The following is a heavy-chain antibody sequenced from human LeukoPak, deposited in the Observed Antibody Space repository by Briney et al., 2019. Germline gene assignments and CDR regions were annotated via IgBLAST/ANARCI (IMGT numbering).Heavy chain of an antibody. Sequence: GGSLRLSCAASGFTFDDYGMSWVRQAPGKGLEWVSGINWNGGSTGYADSVKGRFTISRDNAKNSLYLQMNSLRAEDTALYYCARLANYCSSTRCYIYYFDYWGQGTLVTVSS. CDR1: GFTFDDYG. D-gene: IGHD2-2*02. CDR2: INWNGGST. V-gene: IGHV3-20*04. J-gene: IGHJ4*02. CDR3: ARLANYCSSTRCYIYYFDY.